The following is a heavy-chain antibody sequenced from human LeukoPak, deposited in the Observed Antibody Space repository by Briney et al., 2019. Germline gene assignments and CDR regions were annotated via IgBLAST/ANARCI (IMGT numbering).Heavy chain of an antibody. CDR2: INHSGST. CDR3: ARQVRVVRGVIDNWFDP. V-gene: IGHV4-39*01. CDR1: GGSISSSSYY. D-gene: IGHD3-10*01. Sequence: SETLSLTCTVSGGSISSSSYYWGWIRQPPGKGLEWIGEINHSGSTNYNPSLKSRVTISVDTSKNQFSLKLSSVTAADTAVYYCARQVRVVRGVIDNWFDPWGQGTLVTVSS. J-gene: IGHJ5*02.